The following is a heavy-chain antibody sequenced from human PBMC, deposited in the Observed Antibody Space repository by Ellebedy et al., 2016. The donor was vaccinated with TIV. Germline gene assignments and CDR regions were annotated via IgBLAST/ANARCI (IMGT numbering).Heavy chain of an antibody. J-gene: IGHJ4*02. CDR3: ARGAGTASFDY. D-gene: IGHD6-19*01. V-gene: IGHV3-53*01. CDR1: GFTVSSNY. Sequence: GESLKISCAASGFTVSSNYMSWVRQAPGKGLEWVSVIYSGGSTYYADPVKGRFTISRDNSKNTLYLQMNSLRAEDTAVYYCARGAGTASFDYWGQGTLVTVSP. CDR2: IYSGGST.